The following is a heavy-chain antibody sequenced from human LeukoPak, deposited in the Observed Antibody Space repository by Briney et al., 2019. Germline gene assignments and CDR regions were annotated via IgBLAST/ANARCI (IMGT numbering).Heavy chain of an antibody. D-gene: IGHD4-11*01. V-gene: IGHV3-23*01. CDR2: INGGGVNT. CDR3: AKDLYSNYGPADY. Sequence: GGSLRLSCAASGFTFSSYAMSWVRQAPGRGLEWVSTINGGGVNTHYADSVGGRFTISRDNSKNTLFPQMNSLRDEDTAVYYCAKDLYSNYGPADYWGQGNLVTVSS. J-gene: IGHJ4*02. CDR1: GFTFSSYA.